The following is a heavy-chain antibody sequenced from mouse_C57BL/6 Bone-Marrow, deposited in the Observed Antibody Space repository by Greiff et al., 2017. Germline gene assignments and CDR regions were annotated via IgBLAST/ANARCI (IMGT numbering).Heavy chain of an antibody. CDR3: ARDSYYFWYFDV. J-gene: IGHJ1*03. D-gene: IGHD2-12*01. V-gene: IGHV1-69*01. CDR2: IDPFDSYT. CDR1: GYTFTSYW. Sequence: QVQLQQPGAELVMPGASVKLSCKASGYTFTSYWMHWVKQRPGQGLEWLGEIDPFDSYTNYNQKFKGKATLTVDKSSSTAYMQLSSLTSEDSAVYVCARDSYYFWYFDVWGTGTTLTVSS.